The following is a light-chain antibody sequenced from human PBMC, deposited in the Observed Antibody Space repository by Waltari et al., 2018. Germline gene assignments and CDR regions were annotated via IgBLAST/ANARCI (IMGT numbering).Light chain of an antibody. CDR3: QQYDNSLWT. V-gene: IGKV3-20*01. CDR2: GPS. CDR1: QIVSSNY. Sequence: EIVLTQSPGTLSLSPGETAPLSSRASQIVSSNYLAWYQQKPGPAPRLLIYGPSTRATDIPVRFSGSGSGTDFTLTISRLEPEDFAVYYCQQYDNSLWTFGQGTKVEIK. J-gene: IGKJ1*01.